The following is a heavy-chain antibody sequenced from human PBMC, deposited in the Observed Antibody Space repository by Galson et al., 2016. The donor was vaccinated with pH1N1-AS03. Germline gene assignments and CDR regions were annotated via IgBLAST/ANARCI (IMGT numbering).Heavy chain of an antibody. CDR2: IILSLGMT. Sequence: SVKVSCKASGGTFTSHAVSWMRQAPGQGLEWMGGIILSLGMTHYARDFKDRVTFTADESATTAYMELTSLRSEDTAVYYCARRGDFGGYLQASDFWGQGTLVTVSS. CDR1: GGTFTSHA. J-gene: IGHJ4*02. V-gene: IGHV1-69*10. D-gene: IGHD2-21*01. CDR3: ARRGDFGGYLQASDF.